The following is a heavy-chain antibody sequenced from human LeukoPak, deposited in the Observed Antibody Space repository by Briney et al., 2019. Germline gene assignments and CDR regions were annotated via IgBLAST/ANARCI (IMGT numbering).Heavy chain of an antibody. CDR1: GGSISSGSYY. CDR2: IYTSGST. J-gene: IGHJ4*02. Sequence: SQTLSLTCTVSGGSISSGSYYWSWIRQPAGKGLEWIGRIYTSGSTNYNPSLKSRVTISVDTSKNQFSLKLSSVTAADTAVYYCARSYPNEGFDYWGQGTLVTVSS. D-gene: IGHD3-16*02. V-gene: IGHV4-61*02. CDR3: ARSYPNEGFDY.